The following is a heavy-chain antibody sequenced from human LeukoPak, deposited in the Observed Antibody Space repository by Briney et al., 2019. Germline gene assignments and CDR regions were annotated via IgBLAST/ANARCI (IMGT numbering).Heavy chain of an antibody. CDR1: GFTFSSYT. J-gene: IGHJ4*02. V-gene: IGHV3-23*01. CDR3: AKDGLDYYDSSGYSDDYFDY. CDR2: ISGSGGSS. D-gene: IGHD3-22*01. Sequence: GGSLRLSCAASGFTFSSYTMNWVRRAPGKGLEWVSAISGSGGSSYYADYVKGRFTISRDNYKNTLYLQMNSLRAEDTAVYYCAKDGLDYYDSSGYSDDYFDYWGQGTLVTVSS.